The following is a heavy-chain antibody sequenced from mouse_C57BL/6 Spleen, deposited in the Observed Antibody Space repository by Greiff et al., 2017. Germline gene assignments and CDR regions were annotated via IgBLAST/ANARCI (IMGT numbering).Heavy chain of an antibody. Sequence: QVQLQQPGAELVRPGSSVKLSCKASGYTFTSYWMAWVKQRPGQGLEWIGNIYPSDSETHYNQKFKDKATLTVDKSSTTAYMQLSSLTSEDSAVYYCARGGLSWFAYWGQGTLVTVSA. V-gene: IGHV1-61*01. CDR1: GYTFTSYW. CDR3: ARGGLSWFAY. J-gene: IGHJ3*01. CDR2: IYPSDSET. D-gene: IGHD3-1*01.